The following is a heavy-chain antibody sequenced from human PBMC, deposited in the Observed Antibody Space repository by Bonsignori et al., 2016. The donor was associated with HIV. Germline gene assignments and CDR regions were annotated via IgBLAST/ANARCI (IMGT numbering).Heavy chain of an antibody. V-gene: IGHV3-21*01. J-gene: IGHJ6*03. Sequence: VRQAPGKGLEWVSSIGSDSFYIYYADSVKGRFTISRDNAKNSLYLQMTSLRAEDTAVYYCARDGAAPPGFYYYYYYMDVWGKGTTVTVSS. D-gene: IGHD6-6*01. CDR2: IGSDSFYI. CDR3: ARDGAAPPGFYYYYYYMDV.